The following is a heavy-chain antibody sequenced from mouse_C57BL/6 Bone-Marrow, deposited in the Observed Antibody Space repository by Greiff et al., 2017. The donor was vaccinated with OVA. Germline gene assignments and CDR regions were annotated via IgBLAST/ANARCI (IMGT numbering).Heavy chain of an antibody. Sequence: EVKLMESEGGLVQPGSSMKLSCTASGFTFSDYYMAWVRQVPEKGLEWVANINYDGSSTYYLDSLKSRFIISRDNAKNILYLQMSSLKSEDTATYYCARGWLLRYWYFDVWGTGTTVTVSS. CDR1: GFTFSDYY. V-gene: IGHV5-16*01. J-gene: IGHJ1*03. D-gene: IGHD2-3*01. CDR2: INYDGSST. CDR3: ARGWLLRYWYFDV.